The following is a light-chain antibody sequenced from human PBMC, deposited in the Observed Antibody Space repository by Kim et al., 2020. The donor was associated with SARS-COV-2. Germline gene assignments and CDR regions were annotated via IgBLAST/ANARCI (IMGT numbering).Light chain of an antibody. V-gene: IGKV3-20*01. CDR3: QHYGSSFRT. CDR2: GAS. Sequence: LSSGERATLSCRASQSVSSNYLAWYQQKPGQAPRLLIYGASSRATGIPDRFSGSGSGTDITLTISRLEPEDFAVYYCQHYGSSFRTFGQGTKLEI. CDR1: QSVSSNY. J-gene: IGKJ2*01.